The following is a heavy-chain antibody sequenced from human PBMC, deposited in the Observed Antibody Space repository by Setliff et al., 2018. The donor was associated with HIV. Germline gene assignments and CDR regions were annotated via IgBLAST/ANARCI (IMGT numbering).Heavy chain of an antibody. CDR3: GRVPYKSAWFSGGHNPFDV. CDR1: GYSFARYG. V-gene: IGHV1-18*01. D-gene: IGHD6-19*01. CDR2: ISGFNGNT. Sequence: GASVKVSCKASGYSFARYGLSWVRQAPGQGLEWMGWISGFNGNTKYAQSFQDRVAMTTETATSTAYMDLRSLTSDDTAVYYCGRVPYKSAWFSGGHNPFDVWGQGTMVTVSS. J-gene: IGHJ3*01.